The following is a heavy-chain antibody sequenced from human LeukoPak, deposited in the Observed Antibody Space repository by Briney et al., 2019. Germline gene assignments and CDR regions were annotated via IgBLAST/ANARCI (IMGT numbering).Heavy chain of an antibody. CDR1: GYTFTGYY. D-gene: IGHD3-16*01. J-gene: IGHJ5*02. V-gene: IGHV1-2*02. CDR3: AKLGGGINWFDP. CDR2: INPNSGDR. Sequence: GASVKVSCKASGYTFTGYYIHWVRQAPGQGLEWMGWINPNSGDRNYAQKFQGRVTMTRDTSINTAYMELSSLRSDDTAVYYCAKLGGGINWFDPWGQETLVIVSS.